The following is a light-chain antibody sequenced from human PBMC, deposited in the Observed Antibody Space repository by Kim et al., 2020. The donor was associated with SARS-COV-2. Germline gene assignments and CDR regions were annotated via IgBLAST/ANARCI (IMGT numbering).Light chain of an antibody. Sequence: QAGLTQPPSVSKGLGQTATLTCTGNNNNVGNQGAAWLQQHQGHPPKLLSYRNNNRPSGISERFSASRSGDTASLTITGLQPEDETDYYCSAWDSSLSAWVFGGGTKLTVL. CDR2: RNN. J-gene: IGLJ3*02. CDR3: SAWDSSLSAWV. V-gene: IGLV10-54*04. CDR1: NNNVGNQG.